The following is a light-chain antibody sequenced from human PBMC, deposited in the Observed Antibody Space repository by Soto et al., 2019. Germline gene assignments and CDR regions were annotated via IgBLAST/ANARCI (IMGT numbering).Light chain of an antibody. CDR1: QSVSSSY. CDR2: GAS. Sequence: EIVLTQSPGTLSLSPGERATLSCRASQSVSSSYLAWNQQKPGKAPRLLIYGASSRATGIPDRFSGSGSGTDFTLTISRLEPEDFAVYYCQQYGSSPQTFGQGTKVDIK. J-gene: IGKJ1*01. V-gene: IGKV3-20*01. CDR3: QQYGSSPQT.